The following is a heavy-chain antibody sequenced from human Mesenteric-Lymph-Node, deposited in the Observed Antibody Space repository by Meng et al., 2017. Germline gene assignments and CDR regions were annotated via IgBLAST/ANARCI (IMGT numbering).Heavy chain of an antibody. CDR3: ARENYYGSGRLGAFDI. CDR2: ISYDGSNK. D-gene: IGHD3-10*01. V-gene: IGHV3-30*07. J-gene: IGHJ3*02. Sequence: GGSLRLSCAASGFTFSSYALHWVRQAPGKGLEWVAVISYDGSNKYYADSVKGRFTISRDNAKNSLYLQMNSLRAEDTAVYYCARENYYGSGRLGAFDIWGQGTMVTVSS. CDR1: GFTFSSYA.